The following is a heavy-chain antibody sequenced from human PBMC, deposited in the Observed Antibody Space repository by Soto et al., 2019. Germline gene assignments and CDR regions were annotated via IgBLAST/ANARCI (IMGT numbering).Heavy chain of an antibody. CDR3: AKVGFGDLDH. J-gene: IGHJ4*02. D-gene: IGHD3-10*01. CDR2: ITFSGGDT. V-gene: IGHV3-23*01. CDR1: GLSFTSYA. Sequence: EVQLLESGGGLVQPGGSLRLSCAASGLSFTSYAMAWVRQAPGEGLEWVSTITFSGGDTYYADSVKGRFTISRDNSRNTVYLQMNSLRAEDTAAYYCAKVGFGDLDHWGLGTRVTVSS.